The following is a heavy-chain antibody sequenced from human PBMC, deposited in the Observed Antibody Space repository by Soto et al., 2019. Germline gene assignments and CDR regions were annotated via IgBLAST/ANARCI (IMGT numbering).Heavy chain of an antibody. D-gene: IGHD2-15*01. CDR1: GFTFSNYA. J-gene: IGHJ4*02. CDR2: FTSGGST. V-gene: IGHV3-23*01. Sequence: GGSLRLSCAASGFTFSNYAMTWVRQAPGKGLEWVSTFTSGGSTFYGDTVKGRFTISRDNSKNQFSLSLTSVTAADTAVYYCGRGSGSSDYWGQGTLVTVSS. CDR3: GRGSGSSDY.